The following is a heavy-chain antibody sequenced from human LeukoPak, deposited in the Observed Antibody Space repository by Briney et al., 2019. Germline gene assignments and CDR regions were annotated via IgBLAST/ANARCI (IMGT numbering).Heavy chain of an antibody. V-gene: IGHV4-34*01. D-gene: IGHD3-10*01. J-gene: IGHJ3*02. CDR2: INHSGST. CDR1: GGPFSGYY. Sequence: SETLSLTCAVYGGPFSGYYWSWIRQPPGKGLEWIGEINHSGSTNYNPSLKSRVTISVDTSKNQFSLKLSSVTAADTAVYYCARGHYGSGNTYAFDIWGQGTMVTVSS. CDR3: ARGHYGSGNTYAFDI.